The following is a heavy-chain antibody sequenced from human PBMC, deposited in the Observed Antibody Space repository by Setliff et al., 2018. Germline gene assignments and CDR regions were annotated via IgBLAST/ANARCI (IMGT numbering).Heavy chain of an antibody. CDR2: IYYSGST. V-gene: IGHV4-59*12. Sequence: PSETLSLTCTVSGGSTSSYYWSWIRQPPGKGLEWIGYIYYSGSTNYNPSLKSRVTISVDTSKNQFSLKLSSVTAADTAVYYCASDCSGGSVTCHWGQGTLVTVSS. CDR3: ASDCSGGSVTCH. CDR1: GGSTSSYY. J-gene: IGHJ4*02. D-gene: IGHD2-15*01.